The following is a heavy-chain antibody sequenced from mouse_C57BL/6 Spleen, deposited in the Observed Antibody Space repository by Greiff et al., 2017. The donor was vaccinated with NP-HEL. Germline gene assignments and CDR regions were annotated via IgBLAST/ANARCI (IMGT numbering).Heavy chain of an antibody. CDR3: ARQGTESFDY. CDR2: IDPSDSYT. Sequence: VQLQQPGAELVRPGTSVKLSCKASGYTFTSYWMHWVKQRPGQGLEWIGVIDPSDSYTNYNQKFKGKATLTVDTSSSTAYMQLSSLTSEDSAVYYCARQGTESFDYWGQGTTLTVSS. D-gene: IGHD2-14*01. J-gene: IGHJ2*01. CDR1: GYTFTSYW. V-gene: IGHV1-59*01.